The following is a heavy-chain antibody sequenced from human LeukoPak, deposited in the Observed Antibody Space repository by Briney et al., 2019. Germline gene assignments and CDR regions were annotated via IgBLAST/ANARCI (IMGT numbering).Heavy chain of an antibody. Sequence: ASVKVSCKSSGYTFTKSDYIHWVRQAPGQGLEWMGIFNPSDGTTFYEQKFQGRVTLTRDTSTNTFFMELSSLRSDDTAVFYCARGPTDMDFDYWGQGSLVTVSS. CDR1: GYTFTKSDY. CDR2: FNPSDGTT. CDR3: ARGPTDMDFDY. J-gene: IGHJ4*02. V-gene: IGHV1-46*01.